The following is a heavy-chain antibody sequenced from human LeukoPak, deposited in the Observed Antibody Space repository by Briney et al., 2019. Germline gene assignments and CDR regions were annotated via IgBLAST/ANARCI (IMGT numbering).Heavy chain of an antibody. CDR1: GGSVSIYY. J-gene: IGHJ4*02. V-gene: IGHV4-4*07. CDR3: VRGGDYEPGNDLDH. CDR2: IYSSGST. Sequence: KPSETLSLTCAVSGGSVSIYYWSWIRQPAGKGLEWIGRIYSSGSTNYNPSLESRVTMSVDTSKNQFSLRLRSVTAADTAVYHCVRGGDYEPGNDLDHWGQGILVTVSS. D-gene: IGHD2-21*02.